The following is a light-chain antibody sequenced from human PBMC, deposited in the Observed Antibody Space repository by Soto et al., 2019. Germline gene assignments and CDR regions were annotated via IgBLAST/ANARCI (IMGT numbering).Light chain of an antibody. CDR2: EVS. V-gene: IGLV2-8*01. Sequence: QSALTQPPSASGSPGQSVTISCTGTSSDVGGYDFVSWYQQHPGKAPKLMIHEVSKRPSGVPDRFSGSKSGNTASLRVSGLQAEDEADYYCSSYAGSNNYVCGTG. J-gene: IGLJ1*01. CDR3: SSYAGSNNYV. CDR1: SSDVGGYDF.